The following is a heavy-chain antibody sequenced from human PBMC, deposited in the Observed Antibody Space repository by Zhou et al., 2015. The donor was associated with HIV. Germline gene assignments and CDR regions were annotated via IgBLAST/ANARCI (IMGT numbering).Heavy chain of an antibody. J-gene: IGHJ6*02. Sequence: QVQLVQSGAEVKKPGSSVKVSCKASGGTFSSYTISWVRQAPGQGLEWMGRIIPILGIANYAQKFQGRVTITADKSTSTAYMELSSLRSEDTAVYYCAREIDYDFWSGMDVWGQGTTVTVSS. D-gene: IGHD3-3*01. V-gene: IGHV1-69*02. CDR1: GGTFSSYT. CDR2: IIPILGIA. CDR3: AREIDYDFWSGMDV.